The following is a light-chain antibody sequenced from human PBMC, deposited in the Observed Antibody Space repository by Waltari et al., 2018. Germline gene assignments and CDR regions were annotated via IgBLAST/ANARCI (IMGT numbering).Light chain of an antibody. CDR1: GSNLGSNY. CDR2: RNE. CDR3: TSWDDSLNAWV. V-gene: IGLV1-47*01. Sequence: QSVLTQPPSASGTPGPPVSVPCSGSGSNLGSNYAYWYQHVPGTAPQLLIYRNEQRPSGVPDRFSGSKSGTSASLAISGLRSEDEADYFCTSWDDSLNAWVFGGGTKLTVL. J-gene: IGLJ3*02.